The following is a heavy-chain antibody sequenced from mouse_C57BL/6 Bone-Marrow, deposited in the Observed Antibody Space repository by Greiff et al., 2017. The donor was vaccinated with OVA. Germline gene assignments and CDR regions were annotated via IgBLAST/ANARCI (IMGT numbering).Heavy chain of an antibody. D-gene: IGHD1-1*01. CDR2: IHPNSGST. V-gene: IGHV1-64*01. Sequence: QLQQPGAELVKPGASVKLSCKASGYTFTSYWMHWVKQRPGQGLEWIGMIHPNSGSTNYNEKFKSKATLTVDKSSSTAYMQLSSLTSEDSAVYYCARLLRYPYYAMDYWGQGTSVTVSS. CDR1: GYTFTSYW. CDR3: ARLLRYPYYAMDY. J-gene: IGHJ4*01.